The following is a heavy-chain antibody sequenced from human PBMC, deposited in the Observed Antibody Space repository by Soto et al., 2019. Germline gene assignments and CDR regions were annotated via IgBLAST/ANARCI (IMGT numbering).Heavy chain of an antibody. CDR1: GFTFNNAW. D-gene: IGHD3-22*01. Sequence: PGGSLRLSCAASGFTFNNAWMSLVRQAPGRGLEWVGRVQSKPDGGTTDYAAPVKGRFTISRDDSKNTLYLQMNSLKTEDAAMYYCTTDRTYFYGSSGYYYFDSWGQGTLVTVSS. CDR3: TTDRTYFYGSSGYYYFDS. V-gene: IGHV3-15*01. J-gene: IGHJ4*01. CDR2: VQSKPDGGTT.